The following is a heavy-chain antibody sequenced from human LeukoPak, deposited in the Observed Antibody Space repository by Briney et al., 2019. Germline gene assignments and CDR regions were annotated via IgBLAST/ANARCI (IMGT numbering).Heavy chain of an antibody. CDR2: IIPNFGTA. CDR1: GYTFTSYY. CDR3: ARGGYYGSGSYYPYCYYYMDV. Sequence: SVKVSCKASGYTFTSYYMHWVRQAPGQGLEWMGGIIPNFGTANYAQKFQGRVTITTDESTSTAYMELSSLRSEDTAVYYCARGGYYGSGSYYPYCYYYMDVWGKGTTVTVSS. D-gene: IGHD3-10*01. J-gene: IGHJ6*03. V-gene: IGHV1-69*05.